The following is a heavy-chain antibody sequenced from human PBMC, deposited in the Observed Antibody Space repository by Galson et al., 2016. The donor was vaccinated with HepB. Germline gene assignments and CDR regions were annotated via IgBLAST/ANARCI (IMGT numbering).Heavy chain of an antibody. J-gene: IGHJ6*02. CDR3: ARHRSGAYRDLYYGMDV. CDR2: NYYSGST. CDR1: GDSISSDTNY. V-gene: IGHV4-39*01. D-gene: IGHD2-15*01. Sequence: TLSLTCTVSGDSISSDTNYWGWIRQPPGKGLEWIGNNYYSGSTNYNPSLESRVTISVDMSKNRFSLKLSSVTAADTAVYYCARHRSGAYRDLYYGMDVWGQGTTVTVSS.